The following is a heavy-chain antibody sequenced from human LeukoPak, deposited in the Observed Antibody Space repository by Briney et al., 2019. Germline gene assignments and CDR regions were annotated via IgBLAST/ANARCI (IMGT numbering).Heavy chain of an antibody. CDR2: VYKNGNS. J-gene: IGHJ4*02. CDR3: VRPGTSGTEGLEY. CDR1: GDYISSSSYY. V-gene: IGHV4-39*01. D-gene: IGHD1-26*01. Sequence: SETLSLNCTVSGDYISSSSYYWGWIRQTPGKGLEWIGSVYKNGNSYHNPSLKSRVSISIDTSKNQFSLKVTSVTVADTAAYYCVRPGTSGTEGLEYWGQGTLVTVSS.